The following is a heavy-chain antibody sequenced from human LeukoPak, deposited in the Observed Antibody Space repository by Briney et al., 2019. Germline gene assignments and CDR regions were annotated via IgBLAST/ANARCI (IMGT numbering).Heavy chain of an antibody. CDR2: IYPGDSDT. CDR3: ARSGDYMSNYYYYGMDV. D-gene: IGHD4-17*01. V-gene: IGHV5-51*01. Sequence: GESLKISCKGSGYSFTSYWIGWVRQMPGKGLEWMGIIYPGDSDTRYSPSFQGQVTISADKSISTAYLQWSSLKASDTAMYYCARSGDYMSNYYYYGMDVWGQGTTVTVSS. CDR1: GYSFTSYW. J-gene: IGHJ6*02.